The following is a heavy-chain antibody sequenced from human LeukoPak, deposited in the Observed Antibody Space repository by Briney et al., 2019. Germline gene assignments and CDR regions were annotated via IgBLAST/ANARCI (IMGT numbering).Heavy chain of an antibody. D-gene: IGHD6-19*01. CDR3: AKDGDSSGWYKDYYYYYMDV. J-gene: IGHJ6*03. CDR2: IRYDGSNK. V-gene: IGHV3-30*02. Sequence: QPGGSLRLSCAASGFTFSSYGMHWVRQAPGKGLEWVAFIRYDGSNKYYADSVKGRFTISRDNSKNTLYLQMNSLRAEDTAVYYCAKDGDSSGWYKDYYYYYMDVWGKGTTVTVSS. CDR1: GFTFSSYG.